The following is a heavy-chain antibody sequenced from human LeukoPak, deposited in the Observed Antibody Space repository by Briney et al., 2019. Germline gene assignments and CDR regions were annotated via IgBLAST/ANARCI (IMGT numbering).Heavy chain of an antibody. Sequence: SETLSLTRSVSGGSISSYSWNWVRQPAGKGLEWVGRFYTSGTTNYNPSLKSRVTMSIDTSKNQVSLKMRSVTAADPAVYYCARTVVTLDWYFDLWGRGTLVSVSS. D-gene: IGHD4-23*01. CDR2: FYTSGTT. CDR3: ARTVVTLDWYFDL. CDR1: GGSISSYS. J-gene: IGHJ2*01. V-gene: IGHV4-4*07.